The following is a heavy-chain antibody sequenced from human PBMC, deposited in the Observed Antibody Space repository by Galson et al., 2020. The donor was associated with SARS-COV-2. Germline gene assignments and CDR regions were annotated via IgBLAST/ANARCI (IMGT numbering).Heavy chain of an antibody. CDR1: GGSISTSSDY. Sequence: SETLSLTCTVSGGSISTSSDYWGWIRQPPGKGLEWIATISYSGSNYYNPSLKSRVMISVDKSKNQFSLRMDSVTAADTAVYYCARRKYYNYYMDVWGKGTTLTISS. V-gene: IGHV4-39*01. CDR3: ARRKYYNYYMDV. J-gene: IGHJ6*03. CDR2: ISYSGSN.